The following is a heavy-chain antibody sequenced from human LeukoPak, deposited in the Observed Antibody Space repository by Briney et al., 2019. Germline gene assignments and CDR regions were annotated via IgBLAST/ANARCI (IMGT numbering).Heavy chain of an antibody. CDR1: GGSISSYY. CDR3: ARETSQKGAHYMDV. CDR2: IYYSGST. V-gene: IGHV4-59*01. D-gene: IGHD3-16*01. J-gene: IGHJ6*03. Sequence: SGTLSLTCTVSGGSISSYYWSWIRQPPGKGLEWIGYIYYSGSTNYNPSLKSRVTISVDTSKNQFSLKLSSVTAADTAVYYCARETSQKGAHYMDVWGKGTTVTISS.